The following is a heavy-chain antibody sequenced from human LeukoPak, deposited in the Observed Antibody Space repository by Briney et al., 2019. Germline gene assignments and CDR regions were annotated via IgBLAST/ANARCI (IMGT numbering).Heavy chain of an antibody. CDR1: GGSISSGGYY. Sequence: SSETLSLTCIVSGGSISSGGYYWSWIRQHPGKGLEWIGYIYYSGSTYYNPSLKSRVTISVDTSKNQFSLKLSSVTAADTAVYYCARYYYGSGTDGLFFDYWGQGTLVTVSS. CDR3: ARYYYGSGTDGLFFDY. D-gene: IGHD3-10*01. CDR2: IYYSGST. J-gene: IGHJ4*02. V-gene: IGHV4-31*03.